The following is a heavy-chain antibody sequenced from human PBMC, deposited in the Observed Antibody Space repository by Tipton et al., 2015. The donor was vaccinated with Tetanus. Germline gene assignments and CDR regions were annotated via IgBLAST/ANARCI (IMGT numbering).Heavy chain of an antibody. D-gene: IGHD5-18*01. V-gene: IGHV1-69*01. J-gene: IGHJ3*02. CDR2: IIPIFGTA. CDR1: GGTFSSYA. CDR3: ARPQNTDTAMIIFDAFDI. Sequence: QLVQSGAEVKKPGSSVKVSCKASGGTFSSYAISWVRQAPGQGLEWMGGIIPIFGTANYAQKFQGRVTITADESTSTAYMELSSLRSEDTAVYYCARPQNTDTAMIIFDAFDIWGQGTMVTVSS.